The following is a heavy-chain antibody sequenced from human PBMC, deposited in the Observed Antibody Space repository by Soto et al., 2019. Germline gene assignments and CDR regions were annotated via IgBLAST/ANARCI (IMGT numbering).Heavy chain of an antibody. J-gene: IGHJ4*02. V-gene: IGHV5-51*03. CDR1: GYSFTSYW. Sequence: EVQLVQSGAEVKKPGESLKISCKGSGYSFTSYWIGWVRQMPGKGLEWMGIIYPGDSDTRYSPSFQGQVTISADKSISTAYLQWSSLKASDTAMYYCARCGRYFDWFADTSYFDYWGQGTLVTVSS. CDR2: IYPGDSDT. D-gene: IGHD3-9*01. CDR3: ARCGRYFDWFADTSYFDY.